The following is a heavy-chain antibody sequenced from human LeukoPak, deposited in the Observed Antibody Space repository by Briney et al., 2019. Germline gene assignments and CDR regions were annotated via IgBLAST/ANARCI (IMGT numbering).Heavy chain of an antibody. J-gene: IGHJ4*02. CDR3: VRRRYSSYFDY. CDR1: GGSFSGYY. Sequence: SETLSLTCAVYGGSFSGYYWSWIRQPPGKGLEWIGEINHSGSTNYNPSLKSRVTISVDTSKNQFSLKLSSVTAADTAVYYCVRRRYSSYFDYWGQGTLVTVSS. CDR2: INHSGST. D-gene: IGHD6-13*01. V-gene: IGHV4-34*01.